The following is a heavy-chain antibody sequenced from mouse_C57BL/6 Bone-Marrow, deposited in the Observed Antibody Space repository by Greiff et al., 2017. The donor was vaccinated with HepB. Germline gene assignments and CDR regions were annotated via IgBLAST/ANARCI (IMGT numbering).Heavy chain of an antibody. Sequence: QVQLQQPGAELVKPGASVKLSCKASGYTFTSYWMHWVKQRPGQGLEWIGMIHPNSGSTNYNEKFKSKATLTVDKSSSTAYMQLSSLTSEDSAVYYCARFGWLLGGGFAYGGQGTVVTVSA. CDR1: GYTFTSYW. D-gene: IGHD2-3*01. CDR2: IHPNSGST. CDR3: ARFGWLLGGGFAY. V-gene: IGHV1-64*01. J-gene: IGHJ3*01.